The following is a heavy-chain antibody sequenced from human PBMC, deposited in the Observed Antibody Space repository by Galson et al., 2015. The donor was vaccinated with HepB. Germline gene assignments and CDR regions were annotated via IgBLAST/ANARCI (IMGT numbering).Heavy chain of an antibody. D-gene: IGHD3-10*01. V-gene: IGHV2-70*01. CDR1: GFSLTTSGMS. CDR2: IDWDDSK. J-gene: IGHJ3*02. CDR3: ARMDRGEITERDAFDT. Sequence: PALVKPTQTLTPTCAFSGFSLTTSGMSVSWIRQPPGRALEWLALIDWDDSKYYTPSLKTRLTVSKDTSKNEVVLTMTEMDPADTATYYCARMDRGEITERDAFDTWGQGAMVTVST.